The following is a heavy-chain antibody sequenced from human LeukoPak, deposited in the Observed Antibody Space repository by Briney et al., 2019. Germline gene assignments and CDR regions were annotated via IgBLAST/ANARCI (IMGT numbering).Heavy chain of an antibody. CDR3: ARDDRTTLQNIWFGELLGFADY. CDR1: GGSISSYY. Sequence: SETLSLTCTVSGGSISSYYWSWIRQPAGKGLEWIGRIYTSGSTNYNPSLKSRVTMSVDTSKNQFSLKLSSVTAADTAVYYCARDDRTTLQNIWFGELLGFADYWGQGTLVTVSS. V-gene: IGHV4-4*07. D-gene: IGHD3-10*01. J-gene: IGHJ4*02. CDR2: IYTSGST.